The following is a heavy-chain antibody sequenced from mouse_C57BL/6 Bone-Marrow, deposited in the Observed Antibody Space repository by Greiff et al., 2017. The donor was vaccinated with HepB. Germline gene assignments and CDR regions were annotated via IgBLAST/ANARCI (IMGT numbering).Heavy chain of an antibody. V-gene: IGHV5-9-1*02. D-gene: IGHD1-1*01. Sequence: EVKVEESGEGLVKPGGSLKLSCAASGFTFSSYAMSWVRQTPEKRLEWVAYISSGGDYIYYADTVKGRFTISRDNARNTLYLQMSSLKSEDTAMYYCTRVTTVRSHYFDYWGQGTTLTVSS. CDR1: GFTFSSYA. J-gene: IGHJ2*01. CDR3: TRVTTVRSHYFDY. CDR2: ISSGGDYI.